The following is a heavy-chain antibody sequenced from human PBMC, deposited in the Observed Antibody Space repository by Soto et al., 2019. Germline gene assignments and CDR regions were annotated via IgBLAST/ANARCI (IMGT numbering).Heavy chain of an antibody. J-gene: IGHJ4*02. D-gene: IGHD4-17*01. CDR3: ARNIPVTTLGY. CDR2: IYSGGDT. V-gene: IGHV3-66*01. Sequence: EVQLVESGGGLVQPGGSLRLSCAASGFSVGNNYMSWVRQAPGKGLECVSLIYSGGDTYYVDSVKGRFSISRDSSKNTLYLQMNSLRAEDSAVYYCARNIPVTTLGYWGQGTVVTVAS. CDR1: GFSVGNNY.